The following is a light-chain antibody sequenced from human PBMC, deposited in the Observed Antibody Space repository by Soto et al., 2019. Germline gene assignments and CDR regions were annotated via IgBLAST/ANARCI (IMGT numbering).Light chain of an antibody. Sequence: QSALTQPRSVSGSPGQSVTVSCTGTSSDVGGYNYVSWYQQHPGKTPKLIIYDVSKRPLGVPDRFSGSKSGKTASLTIAGLQAEDEADYYCCTFAGTYSYVFGTGTKVTVL. CDR3: CTFAGTYSYV. J-gene: IGLJ1*01. CDR2: DVS. CDR1: SSDVGGYNY. V-gene: IGLV2-11*01.